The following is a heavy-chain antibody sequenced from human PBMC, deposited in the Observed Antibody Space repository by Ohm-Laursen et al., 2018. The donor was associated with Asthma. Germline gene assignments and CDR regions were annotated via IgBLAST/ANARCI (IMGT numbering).Heavy chain of an antibody. J-gene: IGHJ5*02. CDR3: ARGRTFDP. V-gene: IGHV7-4-1*02. Sequence: SVKVSCNASGYTFTTYPLHWVRQAPGRGLEYMGWINTNTGNPTYAQGFTGRFLFSLDTSVTTAYLQISSLKAEDTAFYYCARGRTFDPWGQGTLVTVSS. CDR2: INTNTGNP. CDR1: GYTFTTYP.